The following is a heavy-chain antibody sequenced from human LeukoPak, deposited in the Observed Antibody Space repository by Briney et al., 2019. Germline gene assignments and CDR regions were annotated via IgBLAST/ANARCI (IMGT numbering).Heavy chain of an antibody. CDR2: IYYSGST. V-gene: IGHV4-59*01. Sequence: SETLSLTCTDSGASISSYYWSWIRQPPGKGLEWIGYIYYSGSTNYNPSLKSRVTISVDTSKNQFSLKLSLVTAADTAVYYCAAYSSSWSTSPWGQGALVTVSS. D-gene: IGHD6-13*01. CDR1: GASISSYY. J-gene: IGHJ5*02. CDR3: AAYSSSWSTSP.